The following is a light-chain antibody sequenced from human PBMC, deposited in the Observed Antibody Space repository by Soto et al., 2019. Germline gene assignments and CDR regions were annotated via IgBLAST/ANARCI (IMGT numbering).Light chain of an antibody. CDR1: QGISNY. CDR3: QKYNSAPWT. V-gene: IGKV1-27*01. Sequence: DIQMTQSPSSLSASVGDRVTITCRASQGISNYLAWYQQKQGKVPKLLIYAAATLQSGFPSRFIGSGSGTDFTLTISSLQPEDVATYYCQKYNSAPWTFGHGTKVEIK. J-gene: IGKJ1*01. CDR2: AAA.